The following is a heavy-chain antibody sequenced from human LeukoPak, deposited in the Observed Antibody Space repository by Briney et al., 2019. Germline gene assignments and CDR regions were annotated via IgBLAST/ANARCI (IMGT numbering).Heavy chain of an antibody. J-gene: IGHJ4*02. V-gene: IGHV4-34*01. CDR3: ARDRGPRLSDD. Sequence: SETLSLTCAVYGGSLSGYYWSWIRQPPGKGLEWIGEINHSGSTNYNPSLKSRVTISVDTSKNQFSLKLSSVTAADTAVYCCARDRGPRLSDDWSQGTLVTVSS. CDR2: INHSGST. CDR1: GGSLSGYY.